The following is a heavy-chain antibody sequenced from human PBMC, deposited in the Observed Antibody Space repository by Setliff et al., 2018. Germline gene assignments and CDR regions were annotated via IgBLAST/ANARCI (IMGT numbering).Heavy chain of an antibody. J-gene: IGHJ5*02. CDR1: GIILSRSY. CDR2: ISSSGYTI. D-gene: IGHD3-3*01. V-gene: IGHV3-11*04. Sequence: PGGSLRLSCAASGIILSRSYMTWIRQAPGKGLERISYISSSGYTIYYANSVKGRFSISRDNAKNSLYLQMNSLRVEDTAVYYCARDVFDFRTGQAGPWGQGTLVTVSS. CDR3: ARDVFDFRTGQAGP.